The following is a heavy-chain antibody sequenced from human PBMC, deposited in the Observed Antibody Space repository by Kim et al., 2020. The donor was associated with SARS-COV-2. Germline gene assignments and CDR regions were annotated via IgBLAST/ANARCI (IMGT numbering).Heavy chain of an antibody. CDR3: AKGLTAMGYYYGMDV. J-gene: IGHJ6*02. D-gene: IGHD5-18*01. CDR1: GFTFSSYA. CDR2: ISGSGGST. Sequence: GGSLRLSCAASGFTFSSYAMSWVRQAPGKGLEWVSAISGSGGSTYYADSVKGRFTISRDNSKNTLYLQMNSLRAEDTAVYYCAKGLTAMGYYYGMDVWGQGTTVTVSS. V-gene: IGHV3-23*01.